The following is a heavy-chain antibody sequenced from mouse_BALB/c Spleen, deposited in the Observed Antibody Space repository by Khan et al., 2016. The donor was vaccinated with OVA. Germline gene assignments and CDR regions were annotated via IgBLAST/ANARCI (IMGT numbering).Heavy chain of an antibody. CDR3: ARSGIGSFAY. CDR1: GYTFTDYY. Sequence: VQLQESGAELARPGASVKLSCQASGYTFTDYYINWVKQRTGQGLEWIGEIYPGSGYTYYNEKFKDKATLTADKSSSTAFMQLNSLTSEDSSVYFCARSGIGSFAYWGQGTLVTVSA. V-gene: IGHV1-77*01. D-gene: IGHD2-2*01. CDR2: IYPGSGYT. J-gene: IGHJ3*01.